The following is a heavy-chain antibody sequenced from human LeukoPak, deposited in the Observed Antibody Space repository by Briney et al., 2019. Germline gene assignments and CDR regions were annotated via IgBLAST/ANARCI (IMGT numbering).Heavy chain of an antibody. CDR1: GYSISSGYY. CDR2: VYHSGST. D-gene: IGHD3-22*01. CDR3: AREDYDSSGYYRPY. V-gene: IGHV4-38-2*02. J-gene: IGHJ4*02. Sequence: SETLSLTCGVSGYSISSGYYWGWIRQPPGKGLEWIGSVYHSGSTCYNPSLKSRVTISVDTSKNQFSLKLNSVTAADTAVYYCAREDYDSSGYYRPYWGQGTLVTVAS.